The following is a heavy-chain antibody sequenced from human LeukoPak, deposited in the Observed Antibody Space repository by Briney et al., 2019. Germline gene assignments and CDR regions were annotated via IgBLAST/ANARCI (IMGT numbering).Heavy chain of an antibody. CDR3: ARGGLLLWFGEPQALYYYYGMDV. CDR2: INSDGSST. J-gene: IGHJ6*02. CDR1: GFRVSDYY. V-gene: IGHV3-74*01. Sequence: PGGSLRLSCAVSGFRVSDYYMSWVRQAPGKGLEWVSRINSDGSSTSYADSVKGRFTISRDNAKNTLYLQMNSLRAEDTAVYYCARGGLLLWFGEPQALYYYYGMDVWGQGTTVTVSS. D-gene: IGHD3-10*01.